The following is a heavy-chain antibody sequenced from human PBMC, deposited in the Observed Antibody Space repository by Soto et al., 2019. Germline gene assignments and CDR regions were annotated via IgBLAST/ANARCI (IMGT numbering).Heavy chain of an antibody. Sequence: PGGSLRLSCAASGFTFSSYAMSWVRQAPGKGLEWVSAISGSGGSTYYADSVKGRFTISRDNSKNTLYLQINSLRAEDTAVYYCAKNRVDFRYFDYWGQGTLVTVSS. CDR1: GFTFSSYA. CDR2: ISGSGGST. D-gene: IGHD3-3*01. CDR3: AKNRVDFRYFDY. J-gene: IGHJ4*02. V-gene: IGHV3-23*01.